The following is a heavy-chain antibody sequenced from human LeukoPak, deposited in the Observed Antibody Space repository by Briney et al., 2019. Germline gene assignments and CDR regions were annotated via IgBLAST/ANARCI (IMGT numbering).Heavy chain of an antibody. J-gene: IGHJ3*02. Sequence: SETLSLTCAVYGGSFSGYYWSWIRQPPGKGLEWIGSIYYSGSTYYNPSLKSRVTISVDTSKNQFSLKPSSVTAADTAVYYCARHKADAFDIWGQGTMVTVSS. CDR1: GGSFSGYY. CDR3: ARHKADAFDI. V-gene: IGHV4-34*01. CDR2: IYYSGST.